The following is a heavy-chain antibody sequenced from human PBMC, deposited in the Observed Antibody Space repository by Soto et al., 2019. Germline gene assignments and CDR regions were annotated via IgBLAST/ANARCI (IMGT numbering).Heavy chain of an antibody. V-gene: IGHV3-23*01. CDR2: ISDSGGST. CDR3: AKLHGSGTYYKFPLY. D-gene: IGHD3-10*01. CDR1: GFTFSTYA. J-gene: IGHJ4*02. Sequence: PGGSLRLSCAASGFTFSTYAMSWVRQAPGKGLEWVSTISDSGGSTYSAASVKGRFTISRDNSKNTLFLLMNSLSAEDTALSYCAKLHGSGTYYKFPLYWGQGTLVTV.